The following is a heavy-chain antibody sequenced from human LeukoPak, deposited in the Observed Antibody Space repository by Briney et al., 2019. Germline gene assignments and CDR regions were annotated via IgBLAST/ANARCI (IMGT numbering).Heavy chain of an antibody. CDR1: GYTFTGYY. J-gene: IGHJ4*02. D-gene: IGHD3-10*01. CDR2: IIPIFGTA. CDR3: AKDYNRAYYYGSGFDY. V-gene: IGHV1-69*13. Sequence: ASVKVSCKASGYTFTGYYMHWVRQAPGQGLEWMGGIIPIFGTANYAQRFQGRVTITADESTTTAYMEVSSLRSEDTAVYYCAKDYNRAYYYGSGFDYWGQGTLVTVSS.